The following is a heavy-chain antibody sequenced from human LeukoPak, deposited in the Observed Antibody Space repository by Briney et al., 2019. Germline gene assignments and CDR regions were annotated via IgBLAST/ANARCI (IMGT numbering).Heavy chain of an antibody. D-gene: IGHD3-22*01. Sequence: PGGSLRLSCAASGFTFDDYGLSWVRHAPGKGLEWVSGINWNGGSTGYADSVKGRFTISRDNAKNSLYLQMNSLRAEDTALYYCARGAPMIVVGPTDYWGQGTLVTVSS. J-gene: IGHJ4*02. CDR3: ARGAPMIVVGPTDY. CDR1: GFTFDDYG. V-gene: IGHV3-20*04. CDR2: INWNGGST.